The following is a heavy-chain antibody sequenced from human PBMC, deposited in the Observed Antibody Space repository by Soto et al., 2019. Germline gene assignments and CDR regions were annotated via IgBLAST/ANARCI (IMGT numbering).Heavy chain of an antibody. Sequence: EVQLVESGGGLVQPGGSLRLSCAASGFTFNSYSMNWVRQAPGKGLELVSYISSSSSYIYYADSVKGRFTISRDNAKNSLYLQMNSLRAEDTAVYYCATTTVTTNGSYFDSWGQGTLVTVSS. CDR1: GFTFNSYS. D-gene: IGHD4-17*01. V-gene: IGHV3-21*05. J-gene: IGHJ4*02. CDR2: ISSSSSYI. CDR3: ATTTVTTNGSYFDS.